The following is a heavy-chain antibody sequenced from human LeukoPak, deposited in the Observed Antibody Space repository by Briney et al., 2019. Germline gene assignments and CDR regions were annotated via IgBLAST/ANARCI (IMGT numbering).Heavy chain of an antibody. CDR3: ARVGRFQYGDYVAFDY. CDR2: ISRGGGGST. V-gene: IGHV3-53*05. Sequence: ETLSLTCTVSGGSISSYYWSWVRQAPGKGLECVASISRGGGGSTCYADSVKGRFTISRDNAKNTLYLQMNSLRAEDTAVYYCARVGRFQYGDYVAFDYWGQGALVTVSS. D-gene: IGHD4-17*01. CDR1: GGSISSYY. J-gene: IGHJ4*02.